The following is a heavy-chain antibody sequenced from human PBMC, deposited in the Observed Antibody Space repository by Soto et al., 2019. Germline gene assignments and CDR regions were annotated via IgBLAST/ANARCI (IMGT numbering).Heavy chain of an antibody. D-gene: IGHD1-1*01. CDR3: ARGDNLNDLHAFDI. CDR1: GFSLSTYS. J-gene: IGHJ3*02. V-gene: IGHV3-23*01. Sequence: EVQLLESGGGLVQPGGSLRLSCAASGFSLSTYSMSWVRQAPGKGLEWVSAINAGGITYYADSVKGRFTISRDSSRNTLSLQMNTLRAEDTAIYYCARGDNLNDLHAFDIWGHGTLVTVSS. CDR2: INAGGIT.